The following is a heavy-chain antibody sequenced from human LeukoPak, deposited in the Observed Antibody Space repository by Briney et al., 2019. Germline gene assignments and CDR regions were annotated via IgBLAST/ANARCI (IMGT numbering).Heavy chain of an antibody. Sequence: ASVKVSCKASGYTFTSYDINWVRQATGQGLEWMGWMNPNSGNTGYAQKFQGRVTMTRNTSISTAYMELSSLRSEDTAVYYCARGRSSGWYVRYYYYYYMDVWGKGTTVTISS. J-gene: IGHJ6*03. V-gene: IGHV1-8*01. CDR2: MNPNSGNT. D-gene: IGHD6-19*01. CDR1: GYTFTSYD. CDR3: ARGRSSGWYVRYYYYYYMDV.